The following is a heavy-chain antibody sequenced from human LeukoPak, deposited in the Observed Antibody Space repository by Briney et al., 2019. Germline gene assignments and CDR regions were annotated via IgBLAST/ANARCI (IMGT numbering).Heavy chain of an antibody. Sequence: GGSLRLSCVGSGFTFSNYWINWVRQAPGKGLEWVGNINEDGSRENYADSVKGRFTISRDNSKSSLYLQMDSLRAEDTALYYCAGGYYAGYWGQGTQVTVSS. CDR2: INEDGSRE. D-gene: IGHD2-2*01. J-gene: IGHJ4*02. CDR3: AGGYYAGY. V-gene: IGHV3-7*04. CDR1: GFTFSNYW.